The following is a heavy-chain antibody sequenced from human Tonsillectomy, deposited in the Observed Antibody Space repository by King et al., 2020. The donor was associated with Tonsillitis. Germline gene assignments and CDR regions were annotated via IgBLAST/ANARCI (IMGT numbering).Heavy chain of an antibody. CDR2: ISSSSSTI. D-gene: IGHD4-17*01. CDR3: ARDRYYGDPTFDS. V-gene: IGHV3-48*01. Sequence: GGGVGRACAASGFAVRSDSMDGVRQAPGKGLEWVSYISSSSSTIKNAHSVKGRFTIPRDNARNSLYLQMNSLRVEDTAVYYCARDRYYGDPTFDSWGQGTLVTVSS. CDR1: GFAVRSDS. J-gene: IGHJ4*02.